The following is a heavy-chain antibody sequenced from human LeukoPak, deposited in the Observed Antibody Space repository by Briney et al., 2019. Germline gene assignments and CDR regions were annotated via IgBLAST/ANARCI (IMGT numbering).Heavy chain of an antibody. CDR2: FTGRHYGGTT. CDR3: HRWTTVTTFDN. CDR1: GLTFGDYA. V-gene: IGHV3-49*04. J-gene: IGHJ4*02. Sequence: GGSLRLSCTASGLTFGDYAVTWVRQGPGKGLEWVASFTGRHYGGTTEYAASVRGRFTISIDDSKTIAYLHMNRLTIEDTATYYCHRWTTVTTFDNWGQGTLVIVSP. D-gene: IGHD4-17*01.